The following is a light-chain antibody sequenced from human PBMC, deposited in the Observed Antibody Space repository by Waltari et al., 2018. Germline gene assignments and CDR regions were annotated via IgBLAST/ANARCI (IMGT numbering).Light chain of an antibody. Sequence: QSGLTQPPSLSAAPGPKVTISCSGTSSNIGNNYVAWYQQIPGTVPKLLIYENYKRPSGIPDRFSGSRSGTSATLVITGLLTGDEADYYCGTWDSSLSGAVFGGGTHLTVL. CDR2: ENY. J-gene: IGLJ7*01. CDR1: SSNIGNNY. V-gene: IGLV1-51*02. CDR3: GTWDSSLSGAV.